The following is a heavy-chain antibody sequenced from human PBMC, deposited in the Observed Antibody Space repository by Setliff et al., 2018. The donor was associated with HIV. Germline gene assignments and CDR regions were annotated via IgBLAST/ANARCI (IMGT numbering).Heavy chain of an antibody. CDR1: GGTFSSYA. D-gene: IGHD3-10*01. CDR3: ARGEATHGPGTYSIYS. J-gene: IGHJ5*02. V-gene: IGHV1-69*13. Sequence: GASVKVSCKTSGGTFSSYAISWVRQAPGQGLEWMGGVLPIFGSTNYAHSFQGRVTIIADESTSTAYMELSSLTSEDTAVYYCARGEATHGPGTYSIYSWGQGTLVTVSS. CDR2: VLPIFGST.